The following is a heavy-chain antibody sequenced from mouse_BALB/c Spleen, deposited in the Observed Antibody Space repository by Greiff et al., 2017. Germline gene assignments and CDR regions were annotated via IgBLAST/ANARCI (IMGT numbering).Heavy chain of an antibody. CDR1: GFSFSSFG. CDR3: ARCVTADSGWFAY. D-gene: IGHD2-13*01. Sequence: EVKLLESGGGLVQPGGSRKLSCAASGFSFSSFGMHWVRQAPEKGLEWVAYISSGSSTIYYADTVKGRFTISRDNPKNTLFLQMTSLRSEDTAMYYCARCVTADSGWFAYWGQGTLVTVSA. J-gene: IGHJ3*01. CDR2: ISSGSSTI. V-gene: IGHV5-17*02.